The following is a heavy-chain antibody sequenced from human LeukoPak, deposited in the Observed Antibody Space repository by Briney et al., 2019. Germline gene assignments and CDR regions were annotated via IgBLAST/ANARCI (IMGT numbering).Heavy chain of an antibody. CDR2: INPSGGST. V-gene: IGHV1-46*01. D-gene: IGHD2-2*01. CDR3: ARDRTVVPAARDYGDYDYYYYGMDV. Sequence: GASVKVSCKASGYTFTSYYMHWVRQAPGQGLEWMGIINPSGGSTSYAQKFQGRVTMTRDTSTSTVYMELGSLRSEDTAVYYCARDRTVVPAARDYGDYDYYYYGMDVWGQGTTVTVSS. CDR1: GYTFTSYY. J-gene: IGHJ6*02.